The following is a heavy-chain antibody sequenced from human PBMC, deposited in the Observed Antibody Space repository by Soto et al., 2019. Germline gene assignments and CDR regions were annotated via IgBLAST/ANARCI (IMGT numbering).Heavy chain of an antibody. Sequence: SETLSLTWAVSGGSIRSSDYYWGWISQPPAKGLAWIGHIYYSGTPSYTPSLKRRVTISVAPSKNQLSLKLISLTAAYTAVYICVSGYPWVWFHYSCPGTL. CDR3: VSGYPWVWFHY. CDR2: IYYSGTP. D-gene: IGHD5-18*01. J-gene: IGHJ4*03. CDR1: GGSIRSSDYY. V-gene: IGHV4-39*01.